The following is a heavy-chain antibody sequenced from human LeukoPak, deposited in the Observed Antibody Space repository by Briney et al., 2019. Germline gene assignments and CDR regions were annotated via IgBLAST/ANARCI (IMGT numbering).Heavy chain of an antibody. CDR3: ASTSVEMATSYYYYYMDV. CDR1: GGSISSGSYY. V-gene: IGHV4-61*02. CDR2: IYTSGST. D-gene: IGHD5-24*01. Sequence: PSETLSLTCTVSGGSISSGSYYWSWIRQPAGKGLEWIGRIYTSGSTNYNPSLKSRVTISVDTSKNQFSLKLSSVTAADTAVYYCASTSVEMATSYYYYYMDVWGKGTTVTISS. J-gene: IGHJ6*03.